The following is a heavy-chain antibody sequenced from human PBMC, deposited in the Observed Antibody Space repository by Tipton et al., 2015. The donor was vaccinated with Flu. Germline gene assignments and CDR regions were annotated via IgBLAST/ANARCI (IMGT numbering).Heavy chain of an antibody. J-gene: IGHJ6*02. D-gene: IGHD6-19*01. CDR3: ARAESSVWAGYYYGLDV. Sequence: TLSLTCTVSGGSVSSSSYYWSWLRQPAGKGLEWIGRADILGNIRYNPSLKSRLTISLDTSKNQFSVRLNSVTAADTAVYFCARAESSVWAGYYYGLDVWGQGTTVAVSS. V-gene: IGHV4-61*02. CDR1: GGSVSSSSYY. CDR2: ADILGNI.